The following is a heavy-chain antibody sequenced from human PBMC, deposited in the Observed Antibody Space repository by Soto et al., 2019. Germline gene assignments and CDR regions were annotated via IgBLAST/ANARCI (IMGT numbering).Heavy chain of an antibody. CDR3: ARDAYSSVYYYYGMDV. J-gene: IGHJ6*02. D-gene: IGHD6-19*01. V-gene: IGHV3-53*01. Sequence: HPGGSLRLSCADSGFTFSSDAMSWVHQAPGKGLEWVSVIYSGGSTYYADSVKGRFTISRDNSKNTLYLQMNSLRAEDTAVYYCARDAYSSVYYYYGMDVWGQGTTVTVSS. CDR1: GFTFSSDA. CDR2: IYSGGST.